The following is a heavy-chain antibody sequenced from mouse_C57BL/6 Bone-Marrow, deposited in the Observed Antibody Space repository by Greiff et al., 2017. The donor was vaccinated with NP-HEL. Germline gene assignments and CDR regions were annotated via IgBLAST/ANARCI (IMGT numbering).Heavy chain of an antibody. V-gene: IGHV1-39*01. CDR2: INPNYGTT. CDR3: ARDTLYYGSSYDWYFDV. D-gene: IGHD1-1*01. Sequence: VQLQQPGAELVKPGASVKISCKASGYSFTDYNMNWVKQSNGKSLEWIGVINPNYGTTSYNQKFKGKATLTVDQSSSTAYMQLNSLTSEDSAVYYCARDTLYYGSSYDWYFDVWGTGTTVTVSS. CDR1: GYSFTDYN. J-gene: IGHJ1*03.